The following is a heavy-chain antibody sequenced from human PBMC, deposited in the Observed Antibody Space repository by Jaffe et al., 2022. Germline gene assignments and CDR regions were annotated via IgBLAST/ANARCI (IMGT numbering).Heavy chain of an antibody. J-gene: IGHJ4*02. V-gene: IGHV3-74*03. Sequence: EVVLVESGGDVVQPGGSLRLSCVGSGFTFSNYYLHWVRQAPGKGLEWVSRINTDESDITYAESVKGRFTSSRDNAKNTVYLQMNSLRAEDTAVYFCVRDLTHCGGDCFFDYWGQGTLVTVSS. CDR3: VRDLTHCGGDCFFDY. D-gene: IGHD2-21*02. CDR2: INTDESDI. CDR1: GFTFSNYY.